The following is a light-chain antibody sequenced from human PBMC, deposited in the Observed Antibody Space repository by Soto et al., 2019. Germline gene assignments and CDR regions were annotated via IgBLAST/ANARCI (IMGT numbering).Light chain of an antibody. V-gene: IGKV1-5*03. J-gene: IGKJ1*01. CDR2: KAS. CDR3: QQYNSYSRT. CDR1: QSISTW. Sequence: DIQMTQSPSTLSASVGDRVTITCRANQSISTWLAWYQQEPGKAPKLLIYKASHLDSRVPFRFSGSGSGTDFTLTISSLQPDDFATYYCQQYNSYSRTFGQGTKVEIK.